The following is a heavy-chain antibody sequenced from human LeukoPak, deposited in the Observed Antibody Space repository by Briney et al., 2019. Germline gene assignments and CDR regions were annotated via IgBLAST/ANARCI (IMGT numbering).Heavy chain of an antibody. CDR2: INHSGST. D-gene: IGHD1-26*01. CDR1: GGSFSGYY. CDR3: ARGRRDYSGSYHNWFDP. Sequence: SETLSLTCAVYGGSFSGYYWSWLRQPSGKGLEWMGEINHSGSTNYNPSLKSRITISVDTTKNQFSLKLSFVPAANRAVCYCARGRRDYSGSYHNWFDPWGQGTLVTVSS. V-gene: IGHV4-34*01. J-gene: IGHJ5*02.